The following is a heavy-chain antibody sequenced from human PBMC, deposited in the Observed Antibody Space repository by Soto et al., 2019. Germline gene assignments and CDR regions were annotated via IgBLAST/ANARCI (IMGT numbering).Heavy chain of an antibody. CDR1: GGTFSSYG. D-gene: IGHD2-2*01. CDR2: ISAYNGNT. V-gene: IGHV1-18*04. J-gene: IGHJ6*02. Sequence: ASVKVSCTASGGTFSSYGISWVRQAPGQGLEWMGWISAYNGNTNYAQKLQGRVTMTTDTSTSTAYMELRSLRSDDTAVYYCARGHCSSTSCYLRDYYYGMDVWGQGTTVTVSS. CDR3: ARGHCSSTSCYLRDYYYGMDV.